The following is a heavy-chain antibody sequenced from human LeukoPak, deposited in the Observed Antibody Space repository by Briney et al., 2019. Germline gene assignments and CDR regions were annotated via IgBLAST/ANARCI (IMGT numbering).Heavy chain of an antibody. CDR3: ARSSRGYGANFDY. CDR2: IYYSGST. CDR1: GGSTSSYY. J-gene: IGHJ4*02. Sequence: SETLSLTCTVSGGSTSSYYWSWIRQPPGKGLEWIGYIYYSGSTNYNPSLKSRVTISLDTPKNQFSLKLTSVTAADTAVYYCARSSRGYGANFDYWGQGTLVTVSS. D-gene: IGHD2-2*01. V-gene: IGHV4-59*01.